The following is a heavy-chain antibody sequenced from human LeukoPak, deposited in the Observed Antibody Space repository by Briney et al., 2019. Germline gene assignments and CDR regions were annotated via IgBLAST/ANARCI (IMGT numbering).Heavy chain of an antibody. CDR2: IDDSGVIR. J-gene: IGHJ6*02. CDR3: AKRLKRNYYYHYAMDV. D-gene: IGHD3-22*01. V-gene: IGHV3-23*01. CDR1: GFTFKTHA. Sequence: GGSLRISCAASGFTFKTHAMSCVRQAPGKGLEWVSRIDDSGVIRSYADSVKGRFTISRDNSKMTLTLQMNSLRAEDTAVYYCAKRLKRNYYYHYAMDVWGQGTTVTVSS.